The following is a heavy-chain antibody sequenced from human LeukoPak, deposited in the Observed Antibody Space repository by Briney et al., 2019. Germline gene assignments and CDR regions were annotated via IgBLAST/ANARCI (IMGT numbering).Heavy chain of an antibody. CDR2: IYHTGTT. J-gene: IGHJ3*02. D-gene: IGHD3-3*02. V-gene: IGHV4-4*02. CDR1: GFTIGSYAM. Sequence: SLRLSCAASGFTIGSYAMSWVRQSPGKGLEWIGEIYHTGTTNYNPSLKSRLTTSIDKSKNQFSLKLSSVTAADTAVYYCARPISGAFDIWGQVTMVTVSS. CDR3: ARPISGAFDI.